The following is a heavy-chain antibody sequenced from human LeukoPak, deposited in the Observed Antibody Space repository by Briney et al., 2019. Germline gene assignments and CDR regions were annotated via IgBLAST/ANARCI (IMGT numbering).Heavy chain of an antibody. Sequence: KTSETLSLTCTVSGGSITNYYWNWIRQPPGKDLEWIGCVSYSGRTHYSSALKSRVTISVDTSKNRFSLNLRSVTAADTAVYYCARPGRQDAYNGHYWYFDLWGRGTLVTVSS. J-gene: IGHJ2*01. V-gene: IGHV4-59*01. CDR1: GGSITNYY. D-gene: IGHD5-24*01. CDR3: ARPGRQDAYNGHYWYFDL. CDR2: VSYSGRT.